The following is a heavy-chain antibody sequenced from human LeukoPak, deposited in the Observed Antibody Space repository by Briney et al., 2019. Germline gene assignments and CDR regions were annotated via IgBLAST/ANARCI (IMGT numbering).Heavy chain of an antibody. D-gene: IGHD1-26*01. CDR3: ARTVSKWELLPIDY. CDR1: GGTFSSYA. J-gene: IGHJ4*02. CDR2: IIPIFGTA. Sequence: GASVKVSCKASGGTFSSYAISWVRQAPGQGLEWMGGIIPIFGTANYAQKFQGRVTITTDGSTSTAYMELSSLRSEDTAVYYCARTVSKWELLPIDYWGQGTLVTVSS. V-gene: IGHV1-69*05.